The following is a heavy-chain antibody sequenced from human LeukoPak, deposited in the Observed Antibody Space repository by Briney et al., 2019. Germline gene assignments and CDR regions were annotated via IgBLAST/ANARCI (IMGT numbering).Heavy chain of an antibody. D-gene: IGHD6-13*01. Sequence: PSETLSLTCAVYGGSFSGYYWSWIRQPPGKGLEWIGEINHSGSTNYNPSLKSRVTISVDTSKNQFSLKLSSVTAADTAVYYCARARPPGYSSSWYDCWGQGTLVTVSS. CDR2: INHSGST. CDR3: ARARPPGYSSSWYDC. V-gene: IGHV4-34*01. CDR1: GGSFSGYY. J-gene: IGHJ4*02.